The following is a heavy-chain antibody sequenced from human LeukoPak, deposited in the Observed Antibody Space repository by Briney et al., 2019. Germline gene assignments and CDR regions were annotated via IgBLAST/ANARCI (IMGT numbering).Heavy chain of an antibody. V-gene: IGHV3-30*04. CDR1: GFTFSSYA. CDR3: ARDDYGDLYFDY. Sequence: PGGSLRLSCAASGFTFSSYAMHWVRQAPGKGLEWVAVISYDGSNKYYADSVKGRFTISRDNSKNTLYLQMNSLRAEDTAVYYCARDDYGDLYFDYWGQGTLVTVSS. D-gene: IGHD4-17*01. CDR2: ISYDGSNK. J-gene: IGHJ4*02.